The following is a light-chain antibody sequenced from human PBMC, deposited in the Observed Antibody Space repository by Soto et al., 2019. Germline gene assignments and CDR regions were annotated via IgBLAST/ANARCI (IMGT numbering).Light chain of an antibody. J-gene: IGKJ1*01. V-gene: IGKV1-8*01. CDR3: QQYYSYPRT. CDR1: QGISSY. CDR2: AAS. Sequence: AIPITHTPPPLSASTRDKDTNTFRASQGISSYLAWYQQKPGKAPKLLIYAASTLQSGVPSRFSGSGSGTDFTLTISCLQSEDFATYYCQQYYSYPRTFGQGTKVDIK.